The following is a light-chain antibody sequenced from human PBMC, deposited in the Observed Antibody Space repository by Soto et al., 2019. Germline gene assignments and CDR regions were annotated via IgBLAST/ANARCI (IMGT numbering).Light chain of an antibody. CDR2: DVT. Sequence: QSALTQPASVSGSPGQSITISCTGTSSDVGGYNYVSWYQQQPGKAPKFMIYDVTNRPSGVSNRFSGSKSGNTASLSISGLQGEDEADYYCCSYTSSNTRQLVFGTGTKGTVL. CDR1: SSDVGGYNY. V-gene: IGLV2-14*01. J-gene: IGLJ1*01. CDR3: CSYTSSNTRQLV.